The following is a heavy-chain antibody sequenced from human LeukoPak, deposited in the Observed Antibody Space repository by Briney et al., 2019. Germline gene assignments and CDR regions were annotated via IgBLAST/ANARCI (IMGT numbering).Heavy chain of an antibody. J-gene: IGHJ4*02. V-gene: IGHV3-48*03. D-gene: IGHD6-6*01. CDR1: GFTFSGYE. Sequence: GGSLRLSCAASGFTFSGYEMNWVRQAPGKGLECVSYISSSGSTIYYADSVKGRFTISRDNAKNSLYLQMNSLRAEDTAVYYCAREIAAREFDFWGQGTTVTVSS. CDR3: AREIAAREFDF. CDR2: ISSSGSTI.